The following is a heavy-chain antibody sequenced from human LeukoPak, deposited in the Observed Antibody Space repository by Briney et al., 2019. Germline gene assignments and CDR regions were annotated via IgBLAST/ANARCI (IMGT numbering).Heavy chain of an antibody. V-gene: IGHV3-30*02. J-gene: IGHJ4*02. CDR2: IRYDGSNK. Sequence: GGSLRLSCAASGFTFSSYGMHWVRQAPGKGLEWVAFIRYDGSNKYYADSVKGRFTISRDNSRNTLSLQMDSLRAEDTAVYYCAKDHESDGYPCLDHWGLGTLVTVSS. D-gene: IGHD3-22*01. CDR1: GFTFSSYG. CDR3: AKDHESDGYPCLDH.